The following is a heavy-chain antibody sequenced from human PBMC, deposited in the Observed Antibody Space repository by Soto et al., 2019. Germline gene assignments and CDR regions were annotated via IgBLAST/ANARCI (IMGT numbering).Heavy chain of an antibody. J-gene: IGHJ4*02. CDR1: GFTFSSYW. D-gene: IGHD3-22*01. CDR2: IKTDGTVT. CDR3: ASSDRSGFGFDY. Sequence: GGSLRLSCAASGFTFSSYWMHCVRQDAGKGLLWVSSIKTDGTVTQYADSVKGRFTVSRDNAKNTLYLQMNSLRAEDTALYYCASSDRSGFGFDYWGQGTLVTVSS. V-gene: IGHV3-74*03.